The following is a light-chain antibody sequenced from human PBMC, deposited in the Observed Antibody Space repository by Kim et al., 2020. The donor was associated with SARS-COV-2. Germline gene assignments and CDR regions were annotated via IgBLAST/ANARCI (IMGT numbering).Light chain of an antibody. V-gene: IGKV3-15*01. CDR2: GTS. Sequence: EIVMTQSPATLSVSPGERATLSCRASQSVSSNLAWYQQKPGQAPRPRIYGTSTRTTGIPARFSGSGSGTEFTLTISSLQSEDFAVYYCQQYNNWARTFGQGAKVDI. CDR3: QQYNNWART. J-gene: IGKJ1*01. CDR1: QSVSSN.